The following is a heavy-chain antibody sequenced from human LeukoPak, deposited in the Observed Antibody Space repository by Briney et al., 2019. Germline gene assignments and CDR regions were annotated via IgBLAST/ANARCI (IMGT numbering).Heavy chain of an antibody. J-gene: IGHJ5*02. Sequence: GGSLRLSCAASGFTFSSYWMSWVRQAPGKGLEWVANIKQDGSEKYYVDSVKGRFTISRDNAKNSLYLQMNSLRAEDTAVYYCARDVYYDILTGYYPNWFDPWGQGTLVTVSS. CDR2: IKQDGSEK. CDR3: ARDVYYDILTGYYPNWFDP. D-gene: IGHD3-9*01. V-gene: IGHV3-7*01. CDR1: GFTFSSYW.